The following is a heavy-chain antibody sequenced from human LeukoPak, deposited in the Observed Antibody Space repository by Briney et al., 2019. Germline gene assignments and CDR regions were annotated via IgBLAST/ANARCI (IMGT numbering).Heavy chain of an antibody. V-gene: IGHV1-18*01. CDR3: ARGNIVVVPAAIPTFDY. CDR2: ISAYNGNT. CDR1: GYTFTSYG. Sequence: ASVNVSCKASGYTFTSYGISWVRQAPGQGLEWMGWISAYNGNTNYAQKLQGRVTMTTDASTSTAYMELRSLRSDDTAVYYCARGNIVVVPAAIPTFDYWGQGTLVTVSS. J-gene: IGHJ4*02. D-gene: IGHD2-2*02.